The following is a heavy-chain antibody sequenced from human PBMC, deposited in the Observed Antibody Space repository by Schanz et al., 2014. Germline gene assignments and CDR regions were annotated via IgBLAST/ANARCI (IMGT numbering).Heavy chain of an antibody. CDR3: ASGGFYCTSITCQGYYHGMDV. Sequence: QVQLVESGGGVVQPGRSLRLSCAASGFTFSNYGLHWVRQAPGKGLEWVTVISYDGNTKYYADSVKGRFTISRDNSKNPLYLQMTSLRAEDTAVYYCASGGFYCTSITCQGYYHGMDVWGQGTTVTVSS. V-gene: IGHV3-30*03. CDR1: GFTFSNYG. CDR2: ISYDGNTK. D-gene: IGHD2-2*01. J-gene: IGHJ6*02.